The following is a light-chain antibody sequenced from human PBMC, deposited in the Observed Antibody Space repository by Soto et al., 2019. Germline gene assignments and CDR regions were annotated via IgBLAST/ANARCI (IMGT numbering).Light chain of an antibody. CDR1: KSISGTF. V-gene: IGKV3-20*01. Sequence: EIVLTQSPGTLSLSPGERATLSCRASKSISGTFLAWYQHKPCQAPRVLIYGASRRATGIPDRFSGSGSGPDFTLTISRLEPEDFARYYGQQYDSCWTCGQGTKVEIK. CDR3: QQYDSCWT. J-gene: IGKJ1*01. CDR2: GAS.